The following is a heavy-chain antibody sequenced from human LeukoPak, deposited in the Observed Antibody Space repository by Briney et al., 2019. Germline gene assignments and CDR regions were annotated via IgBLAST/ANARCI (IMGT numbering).Heavy chain of an antibody. CDR3: ARALQPGYSFDS. CDR2: ICSSSSYI. D-gene: IGHD7-27*01. V-gene: IGHV3-21*01. J-gene: IGHJ4*02. Sequence: GGSLRLSCAASGVTFSSYSRNWVRQAPGKGLEWVSSICSSSSYIYYADSVKGRLTISRDNAKTSLYLQMHSLRAEDTAVYYCARALQPGYSFDSWGQGTLVTVSS. CDR1: GVTFSSYS.